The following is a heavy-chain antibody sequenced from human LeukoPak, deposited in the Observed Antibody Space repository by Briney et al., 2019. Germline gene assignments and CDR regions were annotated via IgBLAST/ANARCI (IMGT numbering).Heavy chain of an antibody. Sequence: SETLSLTCAVYGGSFSGYYWSWIRQPPGKGLEWIGYIYYSGSTNYNPSLKSRVTISVDTSKNQFSLKLSSVTAADTAVYYCARVKWEPRGYAFDIWGQGTMVTVSS. CDR3: ARVKWEPRGYAFDI. J-gene: IGHJ3*02. CDR2: IYYSGST. V-gene: IGHV4-59*01. D-gene: IGHD1-26*01. CDR1: GGSFSGYY.